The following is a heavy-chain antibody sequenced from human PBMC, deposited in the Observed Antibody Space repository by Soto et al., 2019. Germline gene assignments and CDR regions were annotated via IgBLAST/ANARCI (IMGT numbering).Heavy chain of an antibody. D-gene: IGHD2-8*01. Sequence: ASVKVSCKASGYTFTGYYMHWVRQAPGQGLEWMGWINPNSGGTNYAQKFQGWVTMTRDTSISTAYMELSRLRSDDTAVYYCARHYCTNAVCSADYWGPGTLVTLSS. CDR1: GYTFTGYY. CDR2: INPNSGGT. J-gene: IGHJ4*02. CDR3: ARHYCTNAVCSADY. V-gene: IGHV1-2*04.